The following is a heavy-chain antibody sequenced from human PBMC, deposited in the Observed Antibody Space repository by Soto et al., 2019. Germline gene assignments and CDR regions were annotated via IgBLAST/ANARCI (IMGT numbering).Heavy chain of an antibody. V-gene: IGHV6-1*01. J-gene: IGHJ4*02. Sequence: SQTLSLTCAISGDSVSSNSAAWYWIRQSPSRGLEWLGRTYYRSKWYNDYAVSVKSRITINPDTSKNQFSLQLNSVTPEDTAVYYCAREKDRAMVKTTNFDYWGQGTLVTVSS. CDR3: AREKDRAMVKTTNFDY. CDR2: TYYRSKWYN. D-gene: IGHD5-18*01. CDR1: GDSVSSNSAA.